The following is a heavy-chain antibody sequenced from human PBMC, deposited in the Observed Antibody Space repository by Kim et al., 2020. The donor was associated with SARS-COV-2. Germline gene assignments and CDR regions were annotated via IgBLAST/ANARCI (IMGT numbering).Heavy chain of an antibody. CDR3: ARRVVVTANHAYYFDY. D-gene: IGHD2-21*02. Sequence: SETLSLTCAVYGGSFSGYYWSCIRQPPGKGLEWIGEIDHSGSTNYNPSLKSRVTISVDTSKNQFSLKLSSVTAADTAVYYCARRVVVTANHAYYFDYWGQGTLVTVSS. CDR2: IDHSGST. J-gene: IGHJ4*02. V-gene: IGHV4-34*01. CDR1: GGSFSGYY.